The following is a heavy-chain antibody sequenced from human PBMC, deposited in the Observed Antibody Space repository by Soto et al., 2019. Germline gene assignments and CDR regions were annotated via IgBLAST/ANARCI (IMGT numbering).Heavy chain of an antibody. V-gene: IGHV3-21*01. D-gene: IGHD2-15*01. Sequence: GGSLRLSCAASGFTFSSYSMNWVRQAPGKGLEWVSSISSSSSYIYYADSVKGRFTISRDNAKNSLYLQMNSLRAEDTAVYYCARVSVPSIVVVVAANLDYWGQGTLVTVSS. CDR2: ISSSSSYI. CDR1: GFTFSSYS. CDR3: ARVSVPSIVVVVAANLDY. J-gene: IGHJ4*02.